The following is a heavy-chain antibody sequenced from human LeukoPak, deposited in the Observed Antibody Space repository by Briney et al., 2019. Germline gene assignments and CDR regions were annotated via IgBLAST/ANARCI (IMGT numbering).Heavy chain of an antibody. CDR3: ARDIEEGSSSWYKRYYFDY. D-gene: IGHD6-13*01. J-gene: IGHJ4*02. CDR1: GYTFTSYG. V-gene: IGHV1-18*01. CDR2: ISAYNGNT. Sequence: GASVKVSCKASGYTFTSYGISCVRQAPGQGLEWMGWISAYNGNTNSAQKLQGRVTMTTDTSTSTAYIELRSLRSDDTAVSYCARDIEEGSSSWYKRYYFDYWGQGTLVTVSS.